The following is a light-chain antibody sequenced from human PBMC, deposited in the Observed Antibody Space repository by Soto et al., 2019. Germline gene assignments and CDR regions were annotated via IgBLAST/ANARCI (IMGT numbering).Light chain of an antibody. Sequence: DIQMTQSPSSLSASVGDRVTITCRASQSISSWLAWYQQKPGKAPKLLIYDASSLASGVPSRFSGSGYGTEFTLTISSLQPEDFAVYYCQQYGSSGTLGQGTKVDIK. J-gene: IGKJ1*01. CDR1: QSISSW. CDR3: QQYGSSGT. CDR2: DAS. V-gene: IGKV1-5*01.